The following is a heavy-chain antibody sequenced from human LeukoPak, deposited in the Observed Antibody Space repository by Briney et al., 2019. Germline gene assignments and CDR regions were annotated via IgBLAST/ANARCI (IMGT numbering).Heavy chain of an antibody. D-gene: IGHD2-21*01. CDR1: GFTFSAYH. Sequence: GGSLRLSCAASGFTFSAYHINWVRQAPGKGLERISYVSTTGTTIHYADSVKGRFAISRDNAKSSLYLQMNSLRDEDTAVYYCARVWQDYSGVDYWGQGTLVTVSS. CDR3: ARVWQDYSGVDY. V-gene: IGHV3-48*02. J-gene: IGHJ4*02. CDR2: VSTTGTTI.